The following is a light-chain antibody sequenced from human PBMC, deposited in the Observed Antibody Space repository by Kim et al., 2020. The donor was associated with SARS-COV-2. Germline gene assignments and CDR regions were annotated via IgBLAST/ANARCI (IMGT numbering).Light chain of an antibody. J-gene: IGLJ3*02. V-gene: IGLV3-19*01. CDR3: NSRDNDGKVV. CDR1: SLRSYD. CDR2: GKN. Sequence: VAVGQTVTITCQGDSLRSYDASWYHQKAGQAPVLVIYGKNDRPSGIPDRFSGSRSGNTASLTITGAQAEDAADYYCNSRDNDGKVVFGGGTKVTVL.